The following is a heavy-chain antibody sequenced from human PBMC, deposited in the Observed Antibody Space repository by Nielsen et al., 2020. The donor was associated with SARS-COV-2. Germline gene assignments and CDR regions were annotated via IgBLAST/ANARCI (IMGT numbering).Heavy chain of an antibody. J-gene: IGHJ4*02. D-gene: IGHD1-26*01. CDR1: GYTLSSYG. Sequence: ASVKVSCKASGYTLSSYGITWVRQAPGQGLEWMGWISAHNVFTKYAQKLQGRVTLTTDTSTGTAYMELRSLTSDDTAMYFCARWLEATTDTLRPPAYFDFWGQGTLVTVSS. CDR2: ISAHNVFT. V-gene: IGHV1-18*01. CDR3: ARWLEATTDTLRPPAYFDF.